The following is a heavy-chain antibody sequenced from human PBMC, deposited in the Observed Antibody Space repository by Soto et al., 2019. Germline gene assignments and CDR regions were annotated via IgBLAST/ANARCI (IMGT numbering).Heavy chain of an antibody. CDR1: VVSISSYF. Sequence: SETLSLTCSFSVVSISSYFWNLIRQAPGRGLEWIGYTYHRGSTNYSPSLKSRVAISLDTSENQFSLKVNSVTAADTALYYCARIGGYNGPLDYWGQGTTVTVSS. D-gene: IGHD6-25*01. CDR2: TYHRGST. J-gene: IGHJ4*02. V-gene: IGHV4-59*01. CDR3: ARIGGYNGPLDY.